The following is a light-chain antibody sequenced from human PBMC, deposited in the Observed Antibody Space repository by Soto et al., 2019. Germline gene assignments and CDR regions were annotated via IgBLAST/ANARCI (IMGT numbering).Light chain of an antibody. V-gene: IGLV2-8*01. CDR3: SSYAGSNIVV. CDR1: SSDVGGYNY. CDR2: EVS. Sequence: QSVLTQPPSASGSPGQSVTLSCTGTSSDVGGYNYVSWYQQHPGKAPKLMIYEVSKRPSGVPDRFSGSKSGNTASLTVSGLQAEDEADYYCSSYAGSNIVVFGGGTKVPS. J-gene: IGLJ2*01.